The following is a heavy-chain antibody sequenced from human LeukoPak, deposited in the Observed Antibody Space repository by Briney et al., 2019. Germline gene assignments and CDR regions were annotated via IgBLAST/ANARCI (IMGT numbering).Heavy chain of an antibody. V-gene: IGHV3-23*01. CDR3: PKGMSSSSVFDY. CDR2: ITDSGGST. Sequence: PGGSLRLSCAASGFTFSSYAMSWVRQAPGKGLEWVSAITDSGGSTYYADSVKGRFTISRDNSKNTLYLQMHSLRAEDTAVYYCPKGMSSSSVFDYWGQGTLVTVSS. J-gene: IGHJ4*02. D-gene: IGHD6-6*01. CDR1: GFTFSSYA.